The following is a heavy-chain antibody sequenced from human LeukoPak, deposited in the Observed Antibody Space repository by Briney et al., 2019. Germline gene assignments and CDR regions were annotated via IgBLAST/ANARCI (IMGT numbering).Heavy chain of an antibody. CDR1: GFTFSSYS. Sequence: GGSLRLSCAASGFTFSSYSMNWVRQAPGKGLEWVSSISRSSSYIYYADSVKGRFTISRDNAKNSLYLQMNSLRAEDTAVYYCARDLSSGWSPNDYWGQGTLVTVSS. CDR3: ARDLSSGWSPNDY. J-gene: IGHJ4*02. CDR2: ISRSSSYI. V-gene: IGHV3-21*01. D-gene: IGHD6-19*01.